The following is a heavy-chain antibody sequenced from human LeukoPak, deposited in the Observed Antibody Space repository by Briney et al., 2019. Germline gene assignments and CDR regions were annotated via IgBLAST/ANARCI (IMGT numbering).Heavy chain of an antibody. Sequence: PSETLSLTCAVSGGSISSSNWWSWIRQPPGKGLEWIGEIYHSGSTNYNPSLKSRVTISVDKSKTQFSLKLSSVTAADTAVYYCARADYGSGSYYIPYNWFDPWGQGTLVTVSS. CDR3: ARADYGSGSYYIPYNWFDP. V-gene: IGHV4-4*02. D-gene: IGHD3-10*01. CDR1: GGSISSSNW. J-gene: IGHJ5*02. CDR2: IYHSGST.